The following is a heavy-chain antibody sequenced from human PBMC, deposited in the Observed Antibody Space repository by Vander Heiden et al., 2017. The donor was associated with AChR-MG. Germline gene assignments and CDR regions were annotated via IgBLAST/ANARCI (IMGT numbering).Heavy chain of an antibody. CDR2: MHYSGST. V-gene: IGHV4-59*01. J-gene: IGHJ4*02. CDR1: GGSISSYY. CDR3: ASSWGVGATVFDY. D-gene: IGHD1-26*01. Sequence: QVQLQDSGPGLVKPSETLSLTCTVSGGSISSYYWSWIRQPPGKGLEWIGYMHYSGSTNYNPSLKTRVTISLDTSKNQFSLKLSSVTAADTAVYYCASSWGVGATVFDYWGQGTLVTVSS.